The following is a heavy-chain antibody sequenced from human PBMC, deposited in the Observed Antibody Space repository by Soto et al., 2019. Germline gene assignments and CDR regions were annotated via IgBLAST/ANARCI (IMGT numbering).Heavy chain of an antibody. J-gene: IGHJ4*02. CDR3: ATDSTIFGVVFFGYFDY. V-gene: IGHV1-24*01. D-gene: IGHD3-3*01. Sequence: AAGKVSCKVSGNTLTELSIHWVRQAPGKGLEWMGGFDPEDGETIYAQKFQGRVTMTEDTSTDTAYMELSSLRSEDTAVYYCATDSTIFGVVFFGYFDYWGKRTLFTVSS. CDR2: FDPEDGET. CDR1: GNTLTELS.